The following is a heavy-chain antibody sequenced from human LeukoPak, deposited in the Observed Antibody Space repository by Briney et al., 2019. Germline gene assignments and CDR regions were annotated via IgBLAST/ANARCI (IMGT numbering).Heavy chain of an antibody. Sequence: ASVKVSCKASGYTFTGSGISWVRQAPGQGLEWMGRINPNSGGTKYAQKFQGRVTMTTDTSINTAYLELSRLRSDDTAVYYCARGYSSSWLDYWGQGTLVTVSS. V-gene: IGHV1-2*06. J-gene: IGHJ4*02. CDR3: ARGYSSSWLDY. D-gene: IGHD6-13*01. CDR2: INPNSGGT. CDR1: GYTFTGSG.